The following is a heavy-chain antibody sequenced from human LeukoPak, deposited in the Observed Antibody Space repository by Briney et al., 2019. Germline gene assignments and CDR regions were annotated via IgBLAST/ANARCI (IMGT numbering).Heavy chain of an antibody. CDR1: GFTFSTYS. V-gene: IGHV3-48*02. J-gene: IGHJ4*02. CDR3: ARRYCTPSSCYSDY. CDR2: ISDGGRPL. Sequence: QPGGSLRLSCTASGFTFSTYSMNWVRQAPGKGLEWVSFISDGGRPLHYADSVKGRFTISRDNAENSLYLQMNSLRDEDTAVYFCARRYCTPSSCYSDYWGQGALVTVSS. D-gene: IGHD2-8*01.